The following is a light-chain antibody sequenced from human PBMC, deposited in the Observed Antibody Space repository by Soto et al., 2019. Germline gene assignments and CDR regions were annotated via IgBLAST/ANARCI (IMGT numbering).Light chain of an antibody. CDR1: QSVSSN. CDR2: GAS. CDR3: QQYNNWPLPLLYT. J-gene: IGKJ2*01. V-gene: IGKV3-15*01. Sequence: EIVMTQSPATLSVSPGERATLSCRASQSVSSNLAWYQQKPGQAPRLLIYGASTRATGIPARFSGSGSGTEFTLTISSLQSEDFAVYYCQQYNNWPLPLLYTFGQGTKLEIK.